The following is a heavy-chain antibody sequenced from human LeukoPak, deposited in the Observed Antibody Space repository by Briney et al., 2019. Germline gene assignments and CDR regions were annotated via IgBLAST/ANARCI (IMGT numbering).Heavy chain of an antibody. CDR2: IIPIFGTA. CDR1: GGTFSSYA. CDR3: ARGGVRCSSTSCYKYYFDY. D-gene: IGHD2-2*02. V-gene: IGHV1-69*05. J-gene: IGHJ4*02. Sequence: SVKVSCKASGGTFSSYAISWVRQAPGQGLEWMGGIIPIFGTASYAQKFQGRVTITTDESTSTAYMELSSLRSEDTAVYYCARGGVRCSSTSCYKYYFDYWGQGTLVTVSS.